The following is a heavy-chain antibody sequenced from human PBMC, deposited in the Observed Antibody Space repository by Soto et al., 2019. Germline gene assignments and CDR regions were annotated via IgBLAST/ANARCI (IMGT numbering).Heavy chain of an antibody. D-gene: IGHD2-15*01. CDR1: GDSISTVDYF. CDR2: IYKSATT. V-gene: IGHV4-30-4*08. Sequence: SETLSLTCSVSGDSISTVDYFWAWIRQPPGQALEYIGYIYKSATTYYNPSFESRVAISLDTSKSQFSLNVTSVTAADPAVYFCARGRYCLTGRCFPNWFDSWGQGTLVTVSS. J-gene: IGHJ5*01. CDR3: ARGRYCLTGRCFPNWFDS.